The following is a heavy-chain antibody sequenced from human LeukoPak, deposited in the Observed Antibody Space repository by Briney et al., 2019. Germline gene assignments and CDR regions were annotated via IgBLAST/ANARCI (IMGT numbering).Heavy chain of an antibody. J-gene: IGHJ3*02. D-gene: IGHD4-17*01. Sequence: PGGSLRLSCVGSGFTFSSYSMNWVRQVPGKGLEWVSSIGDSGSSTYYADSVKGRFIISRDNSKNTLYLQMSSLRVEDTAIYYCARRPYAGAFDIWGQGTMVTVSS. CDR2: IGDSGSST. V-gene: IGHV3-23*01. CDR1: GFTFSSYS. CDR3: ARRPYAGAFDI.